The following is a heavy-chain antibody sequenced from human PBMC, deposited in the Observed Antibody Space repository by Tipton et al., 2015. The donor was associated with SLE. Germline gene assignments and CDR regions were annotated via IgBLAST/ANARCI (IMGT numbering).Heavy chain of an antibody. CDR1: GGSISSGSYY. CDR2: IYTSGST. J-gene: IGHJ3*02. V-gene: IGHV4-61*09. Sequence: TLSLTCTVSGGSISSGSYYWSWIRQPAGKGLEWIGYIYTSGSTNYNPSLKSRVTISVDTSKNQFSLKLSSVTAADTAVYYCARDLTAVAGTAFDIWGQGTMVTVSS. D-gene: IGHD6-19*01. CDR3: ARDLTAVAGTAFDI.